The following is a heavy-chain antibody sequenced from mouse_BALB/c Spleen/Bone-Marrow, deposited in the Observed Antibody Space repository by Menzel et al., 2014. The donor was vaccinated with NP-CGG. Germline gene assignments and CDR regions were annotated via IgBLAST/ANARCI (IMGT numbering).Heavy chain of an antibody. D-gene: IGHD3-3*01. Sequence: DVQLVESGGGLVKPGGSLKLSCAASGFTFSDYYMYWVRQTPEKRLEWVATISDGGSYTYYPDSVKGRFTISRDNAKNNLYLQMSSLKSEDTAMYYCGRAWFAYWGQGTLVTVSA. CDR3: GRAWFAY. CDR2: ISDGGSYT. CDR1: GFTFSDYY. V-gene: IGHV5-4*02. J-gene: IGHJ3*01.